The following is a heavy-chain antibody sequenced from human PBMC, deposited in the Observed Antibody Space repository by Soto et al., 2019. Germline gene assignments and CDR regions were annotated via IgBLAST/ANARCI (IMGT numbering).Heavy chain of an antibody. CDR3: ARDKSPQTYYYYYMDV. J-gene: IGHJ6*03. CDR2: ISAYNGNT. V-gene: IGHV1-18*01. Sequence: ASVKVSCKASGYTFTSYGISWVRQAPGQGLEWMGWISAYNGNTNYAQKLQGRVTMTTDTSTSTAYMELRSLRSDDTAVYYCARDKSPQTYYYYYMDVWGKGTTVTVSS. CDR1: GYTFTSYG.